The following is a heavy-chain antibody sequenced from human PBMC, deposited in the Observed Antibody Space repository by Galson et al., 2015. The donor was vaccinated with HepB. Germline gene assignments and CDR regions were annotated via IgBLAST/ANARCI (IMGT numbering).Heavy chain of an antibody. CDR3: ARRGAYYYYYMDV. CDR1: GGSISSYY. J-gene: IGHJ6*03. CDR2: IYYSGST. V-gene: IGHV4-59*08. Sequence: ETLSLTCTVSGGSISSYYWSWIRQPPGKGLEWIGYIYYSGSTNYNPSLKSRVTISVDTSKNQFSLKLSSVTAADTAVYYCARRGAYYYYYMDVWGKGTTVTVSS. D-gene: IGHD4/OR15-4a*01.